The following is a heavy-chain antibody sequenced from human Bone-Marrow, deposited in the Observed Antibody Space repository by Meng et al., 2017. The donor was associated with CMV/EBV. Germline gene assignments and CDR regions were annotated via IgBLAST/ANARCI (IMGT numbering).Heavy chain of an antibody. V-gene: IGHV4-39*07. CDR1: GGSISSSTYH. J-gene: IGHJ4*02. CDR3: ARGGVVPAAILNY. CDR2: IHNSGTT. Sequence: SETLSLTCTVSGGSISSSTYHWGWIRQPPGKGLEWIGSIHNSGTTYYNPSLKSRVTISVDTSKNQFSLKLSSVTAADTAVYYCARGGVVPAAILNYWGQGTLVTVSS. D-gene: IGHD2-2*02.